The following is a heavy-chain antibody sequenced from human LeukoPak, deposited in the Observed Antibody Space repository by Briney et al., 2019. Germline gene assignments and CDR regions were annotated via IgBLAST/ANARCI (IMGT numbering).Heavy chain of an antibody. V-gene: IGHV4-39*01. J-gene: IGHJ6*02. CDR3: ARIAAADPDV. D-gene: IGHD6-13*01. CDR2: IYYSGST. CDR1: GGSISSSSYY. Sequence: SETLSLSCTVSGGSISSSSYYWGWIRQPPGKGLEWIGSIYYSGSTYYNPSLKSRVTISVDTSKNQFSLKLSSVTAADTAVYYCARIAAADPDVWGQGTTVTVSS.